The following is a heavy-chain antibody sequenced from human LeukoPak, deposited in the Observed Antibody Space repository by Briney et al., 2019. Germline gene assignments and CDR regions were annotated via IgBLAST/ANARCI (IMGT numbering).Heavy chain of an antibody. Sequence: ASVKVSCKASGYTLGQYAMHWVRQAPGQRPEWMGWINSGNSNTKYDQKFQGRVTITRDTSANTAYMELSSLRSEDTAVYYCAREQWLGSFYYYYYGLDVWGQGTTATVSS. CDR2: INSGNSNT. J-gene: IGHJ6*02. CDR1: GYTLGQYA. V-gene: IGHV1-3*04. D-gene: IGHD6-19*01. CDR3: AREQWLGSFYYYYYGLDV.